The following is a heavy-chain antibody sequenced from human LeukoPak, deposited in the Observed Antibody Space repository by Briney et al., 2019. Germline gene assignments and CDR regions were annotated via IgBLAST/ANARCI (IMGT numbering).Heavy chain of an antibody. CDR3: AKDHSRDSSGYYVDY. J-gene: IGHJ4*02. CDR1: GFTFSSYA. CDR2: ISGSGGST. V-gene: IGHV3-23*01. Sequence: GGSLRLSCAASGFTFSSYAMSWVRQAPGKGPEWVSAISGSGGSTYYADSVKGRFTISRDNSKNTLYLQMNSLRAEDTAVCYCAKDHSRDSSGYYVDYWGQGTLVTVSS. D-gene: IGHD3-22*01.